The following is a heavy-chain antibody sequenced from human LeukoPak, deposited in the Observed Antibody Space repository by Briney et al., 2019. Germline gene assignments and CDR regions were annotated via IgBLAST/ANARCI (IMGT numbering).Heavy chain of an antibody. D-gene: IGHD3-9*01. CDR1: GYTFTGYY. Sequence: ASVKVSCKASGYTFTGYYMHWVRQAPGQGLEWMGWINPNSGGTNYAQKFQGRVTMTRDTSISTAYMELSRLRSDDTAVYYCARPNYDILTGYGFDYWGQGTLVTVSS. J-gene: IGHJ4*02. CDR3: ARPNYDILTGYGFDY. CDR2: INPNSGGT. V-gene: IGHV1-2*02.